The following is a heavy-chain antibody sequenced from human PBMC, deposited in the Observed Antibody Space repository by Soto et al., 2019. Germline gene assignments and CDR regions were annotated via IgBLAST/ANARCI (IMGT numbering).Heavy chain of an antibody. CDR1: GGSMSSSEIH. Sequence: ASETLSLTCSVAGGSMSSSEIHWGWVLQPPGKWLEWIGTIHYSGTAYYDPSLKGRVTMSVDTSKNQFSVRLTSVTAADTAMYFCERLSGYSCSDTNCYDWFDAWGQGTLVTVYS. D-gene: IGHD2-2*01. J-gene: IGHJ5*02. CDR3: ERLSGYSCSDTNCYDWFDA. CDR2: IHYSGTA. V-gene: IGHV4-39*01.